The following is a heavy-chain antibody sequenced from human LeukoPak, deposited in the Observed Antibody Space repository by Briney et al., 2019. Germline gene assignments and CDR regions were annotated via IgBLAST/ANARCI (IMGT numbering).Heavy chain of an antibody. J-gene: IGHJ2*01. D-gene: IGHD6-6*01. CDR2: IYHSGST. CDR1: GGSISSGGYY. CDR3: ARTKRVSNWYFDL. V-gene: IGHV4-30-2*01. Sequence: SQTLSLTCTVSGGSISSGGYYWSWIRQPPGKGLEWIGYIYHSGSTYYNPSLKGRVTISVDRSKNQFSLKLSSVTAADTAVYYCARTKRVSNWYFDLWGRGTLVTVSS.